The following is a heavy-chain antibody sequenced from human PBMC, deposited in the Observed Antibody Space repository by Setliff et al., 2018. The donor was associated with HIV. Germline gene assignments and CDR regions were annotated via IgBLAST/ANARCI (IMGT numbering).Heavy chain of an antibody. CDR3: AVTGYSSSWYLRSFDY. CDR2: INHSGST. CDR1: GGSFSGYY. D-gene: IGHD6-13*01. Sequence: SETLSLTCAVYGGSFSGYYWSWIRQPPGKGLEWIGEINHSGSTNYNPSLKSRVTISVDASKNQFSLKLSSVTAADTAVYYCAVTGYSSSWYLRSFDYWGQGTLVTVSS. V-gene: IGHV4-34*01. J-gene: IGHJ4*02.